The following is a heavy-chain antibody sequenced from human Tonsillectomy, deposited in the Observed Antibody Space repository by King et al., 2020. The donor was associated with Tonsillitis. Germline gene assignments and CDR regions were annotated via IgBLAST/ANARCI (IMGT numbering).Heavy chain of an antibody. Sequence: QLVQSGAEVKKPGASVKVSCKASGYTFTGYYMHWVRQAPGQGLEWMGWINPNSGGTNYAQKFQGRVTMTRDTSISTVYMELSRLRSDDTAVYYCARELGCSSTSCYSKWFDPWGQGTLVTVSS. J-gene: IGHJ5*02. D-gene: IGHD2-2*01. CDR3: ARELGCSSTSCYSKWFDP. V-gene: IGHV1-2*02. CDR1: GYTFTGYY. CDR2: INPNSGGT.